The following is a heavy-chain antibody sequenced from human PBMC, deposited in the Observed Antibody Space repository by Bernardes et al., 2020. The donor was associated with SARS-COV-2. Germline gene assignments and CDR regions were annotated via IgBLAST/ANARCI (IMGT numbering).Heavy chain of an antibody. D-gene: IGHD2-21*02. CDR2: ISTYNANT. CDR3: ARAYCGGDCHSYYYFYGMDV. V-gene: IGHV1-18*04. CDR1: GYKLTSYG. Sequence: ASEKVSCKASGYKLTSYGISWVRQTPGQGLEWMGWISTYNANTNSAQKFQGRVTMTTDSSTSTVYMELRSLRSDDTAVYYCARAYCGGDCHSYYYFYGMDVWGQGTTVTVSS. J-gene: IGHJ6*02.